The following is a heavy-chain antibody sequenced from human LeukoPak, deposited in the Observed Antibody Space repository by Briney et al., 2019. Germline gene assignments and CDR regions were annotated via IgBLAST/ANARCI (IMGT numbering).Heavy chain of an antibody. CDR3: ARDRGQWLVHPPGWFDP. J-gene: IGHJ5*02. CDR2: MSYDGSHK. D-gene: IGHD6-19*01. CDR1: GFTFSSYA. Sequence: PGGSLRLSCAASGFTFSSYAMHWVRQAPGKGLEWVAVMSYDGSHKYYADSVKGRFTISRDNSRNTLYLQMNSLRAEDTAVYYCARDRGQWLVHPPGWFDPWGQGTLVTVSS. V-gene: IGHV3-30*04.